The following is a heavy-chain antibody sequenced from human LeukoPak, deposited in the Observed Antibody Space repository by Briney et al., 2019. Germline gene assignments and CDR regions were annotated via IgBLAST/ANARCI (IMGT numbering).Heavy chain of an antibody. V-gene: IGHV1-3*02. CDR2: SNAGNGNT. CDR3: AKTVTTNYYYMDV. Sequence: ASVKVSCKASGYTFTSYAMHWVRQAPGQRLEWMGWSNAGNGNTKYSQGFQGRVTITRDTSASTAYMELSSLRSEDTAVYYCAKTVTTNYYYMDVWGKGTTVTISS. J-gene: IGHJ6*03. D-gene: IGHD4-17*01. CDR1: GYTFTSYA.